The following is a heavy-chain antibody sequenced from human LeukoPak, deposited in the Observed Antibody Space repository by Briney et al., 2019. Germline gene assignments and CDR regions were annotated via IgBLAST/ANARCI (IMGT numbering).Heavy chain of an antibody. CDR1: GFTFTSSA. Sequence: SVKFSCKASGFTFTSSAVQWVRQARGQRLEWIGWIVVGSGNTNYAQKFQERVTITRDMSTSTAYMELSSLRSEDTAVYYCAAPGPEYSSGWYPYFDYWGQGTLVTVSS. CDR3: AAPGPEYSSGWYPYFDY. CDR2: IVVGSGNT. V-gene: IGHV1-58*01. J-gene: IGHJ4*02. D-gene: IGHD6-19*01.